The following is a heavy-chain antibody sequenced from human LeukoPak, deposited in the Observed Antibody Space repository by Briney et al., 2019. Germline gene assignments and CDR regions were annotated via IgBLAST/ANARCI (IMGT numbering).Heavy chain of an antibody. CDR2: MNQDGSGK. V-gene: IGHV3-7*01. CDR1: GFTFSRYW. D-gene: IGHD3-10*01. J-gene: IGHJ4*02. Sequence: PGGSLRLSCATSGFTFSRYWMTWVRQAPGKGLEWVANMNQDGSGKYYVDSVKGRFTISRDNAKNSLYLQMNSLRAEDTAVYYCAREYGSGSGFYFDYWGPGALVTVSS. CDR3: AREYGSGSGFYFDY.